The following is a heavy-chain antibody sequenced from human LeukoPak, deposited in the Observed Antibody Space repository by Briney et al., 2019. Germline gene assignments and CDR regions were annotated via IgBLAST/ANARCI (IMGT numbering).Heavy chain of an antibody. D-gene: IGHD4-17*01. V-gene: IGHV4-4*09. CDR1: GGSINTDY. J-gene: IGHJ4*02. CDR2: VSSTWAT. CDR3: ATQPDYGDHVFDS. Sequence: PSETRALTCIGSGGSINTDYWTWIRQPPRKELDLIGVVSSTWATNYNPSLNRRVTMSLHTSQKQFSLKLTSVTAADTDIYYCATQPDYGDHVFDSCGQRIVVTVSS.